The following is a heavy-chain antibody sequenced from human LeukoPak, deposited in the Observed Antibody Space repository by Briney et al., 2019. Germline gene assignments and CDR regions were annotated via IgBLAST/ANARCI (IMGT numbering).Heavy chain of an antibody. CDR2: IYPGDSDT. CDR3: ARRVVTQGYYYYYGMDV. J-gene: IGHJ6*02. D-gene: IGHD4-23*01. Sequence: GASLKISCKGSGYSFTSYWIGWVRQLPGKGLEWMGIIYPGDSDTRYSPSFQGQVTISADKSISTAYLQWSSLKASDTAMYYCARRVVTQGYYYYYGMDVWGQGTTVTVSS. CDR1: GYSFTSYW. V-gene: IGHV5-51*01.